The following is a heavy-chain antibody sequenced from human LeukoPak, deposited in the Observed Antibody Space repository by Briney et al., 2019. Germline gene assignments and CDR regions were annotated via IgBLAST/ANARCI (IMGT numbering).Heavy chain of an antibody. J-gene: IGHJ4*02. V-gene: IGHV3-23*01. Sequence: GGSLRLSCAASGFTFSSYAMSWVRQAPGKGLEWVSAISGTGASTSYADPVKGRFTISRDNSKNTLYLQMNSLRAEDTAVYYCAKDLGYCSSTSCYATAFDYWGQGTLVTVSS. CDR2: ISGTGAST. CDR3: AKDLGYCSSTSCYATAFDY. CDR1: GFTFSSYA. D-gene: IGHD2-2*01.